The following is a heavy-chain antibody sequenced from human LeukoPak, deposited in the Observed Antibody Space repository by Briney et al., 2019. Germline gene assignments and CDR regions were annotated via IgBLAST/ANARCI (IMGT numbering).Heavy chain of an antibody. J-gene: IGHJ4*02. V-gene: IGHV3-23*01. CDR3: AKPEGLIVVFPAAPYYFDY. CDR1: GFTFSSYA. CDR2: ISGSGGST. D-gene: IGHD2-2*01. Sequence: GGSLRLSCAASGFTFSSYAMSWVRQAPGKGLEWVSAISGSGGSTYYADSVKGRFTISRDNSKNTLYLQMNSLRAEDTAVYYCAKPEGLIVVFPAAPYYFDYGGKETLAPVSS.